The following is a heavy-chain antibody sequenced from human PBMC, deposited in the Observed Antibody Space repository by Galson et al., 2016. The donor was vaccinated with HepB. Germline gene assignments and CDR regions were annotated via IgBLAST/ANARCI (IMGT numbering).Heavy chain of an antibody. Sequence: PALVKPTQTLTLTCTFSGFSLTTGGVGVGWIRQPPGKALEWLALIYWDDHRRYSPPLGSRLTITKDTSKNQVVLTMANMDPVDTGTYYCAHSPTAVSDNFDAFDIWGQGTMVTASS. D-gene: IGHD6-19*01. CDR1: GFSLTTGGVG. CDR2: IYWDDHR. CDR3: AHSPTAVSDNFDAFDI. V-gene: IGHV2-5*02. J-gene: IGHJ3*02.